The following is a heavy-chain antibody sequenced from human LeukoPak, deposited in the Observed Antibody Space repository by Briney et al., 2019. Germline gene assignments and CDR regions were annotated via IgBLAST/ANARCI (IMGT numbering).Heavy chain of an antibody. CDR1: AGSISNYY. J-gene: IGHJ5*02. D-gene: IGHD6-19*01. V-gene: IGHV4-59*08. CDR3: ARNSAVATSRSWFDP. CDR2: AYYSGST. Sequence: SETLSLTCSVFAGSISNYYWSWIRQPPGKGLEWLGYAYYSGSTTYNLSLESRVTMSVDTSKNQFSLKLTAVTAADTAVYYCARNSAVATSRSWFDPWGQGTLVTVSS.